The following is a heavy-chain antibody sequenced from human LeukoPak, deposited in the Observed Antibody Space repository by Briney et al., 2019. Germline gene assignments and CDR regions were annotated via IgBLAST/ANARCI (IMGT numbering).Heavy chain of an antibody. J-gene: IGHJ4*02. D-gene: IGHD2-2*02. CDR1: GFTVSSNY. Sequence: GGSLRLSCAASGFTVSSNYMSWVRQAPGKGLEWVSVIYSGGSIYYADSVKGRFTISRDNSKNTLYLQMNSLRAEDTAVYYCARALGYCSSTSCYSDYWGQGTLVTVSS. CDR2: IYSGGSI. CDR3: ARALGYCSSTSCYSDY. V-gene: IGHV3-66*02.